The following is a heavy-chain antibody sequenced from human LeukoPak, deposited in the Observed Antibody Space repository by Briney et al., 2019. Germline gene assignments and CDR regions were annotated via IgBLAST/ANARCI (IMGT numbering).Heavy chain of an antibody. J-gene: IGHJ3*02. D-gene: IGHD3-10*01. CDR3: STGSGHAFDI. V-gene: IGHV3-74*01. CDR1: GFTFSSYW. Sequence: GGSLRLSCAASGFTFSSYWMHWVRQVPGKGLVWVSRIDSDGSSTSYADSVKGRFTITRDNAKNTLYMQMNSLRAEDTAVYYCSTGSGHAFDIWGRGTMVTVS. CDR2: IDSDGSST.